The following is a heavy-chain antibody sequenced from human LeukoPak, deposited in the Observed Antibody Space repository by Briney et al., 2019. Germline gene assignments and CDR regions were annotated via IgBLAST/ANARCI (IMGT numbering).Heavy chain of an antibody. CDR3: AKSNGYGLIDI. V-gene: IGHV4-4*02. D-gene: IGHD3-22*01. Sequence: SGTLSLTCAVSDGSIISTNWWSWVRQPPGKALEWIGNIFYSGSTYYSPSLKSRVTISLDTSRNQFSLKLNSVTAADTAVYYCAKSNGYGLIDIWGQGTMVTVSS. CDR2: IFYSGST. CDR1: DGSIISTNW. J-gene: IGHJ3*02.